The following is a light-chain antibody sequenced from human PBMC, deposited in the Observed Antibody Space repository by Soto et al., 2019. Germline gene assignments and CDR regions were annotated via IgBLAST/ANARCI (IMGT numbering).Light chain of an antibody. V-gene: IGLV2-23*01. Sequence: QSVLAQPASVSASPGQASTISCTGNSDFVWGFSLVSWYQQHPGKAPKVMISEGHRRPSGVPDRFSGSSSVTTASLTISGLQADDEADYYCCLYVGATTYVFGTGTKVTVL. CDR2: EGH. J-gene: IGLJ1*01. CDR3: CLYVGATTYV. CDR1: SDFVWGFSL.